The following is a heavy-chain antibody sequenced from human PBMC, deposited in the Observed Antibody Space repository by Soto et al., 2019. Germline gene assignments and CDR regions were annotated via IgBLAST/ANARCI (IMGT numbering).Heavy chain of an antibody. J-gene: IGHJ6*02. Sequence: SETLSLTCTVSGGSISGYYWGWIRQPPGKGLEWIGTISYSGSTYYNPSLKSRVTISVDTSKNQFSLKLSSVTAADTAVYYCARYGGYCSGGSCYYYYGMDVWGQGTTVTVSS. V-gene: IGHV4-39*01. CDR1: GGSISGYY. D-gene: IGHD2-15*01. CDR3: ARYGGYCSGGSCYYYYGMDV. CDR2: ISYSGST.